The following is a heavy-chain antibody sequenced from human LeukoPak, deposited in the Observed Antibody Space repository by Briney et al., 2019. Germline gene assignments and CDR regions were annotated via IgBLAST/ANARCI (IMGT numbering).Heavy chain of an antibody. J-gene: IGHJ4*02. Sequence: GGSLRLSCAGSGFTITSNAMSWVRQAPGKGLEWVSGISGSGGSTYYADSVKGRFTISRDKSRNTVYLQMNSLRAEDTAVYYCAKDRLTAAGGPYYFDSWGQGTLVTVSS. CDR2: ISGSGGST. D-gene: IGHD6-13*01. V-gene: IGHV3-23*01. CDR3: AKDRLTAAGGPYYFDS. CDR1: GFTITSNA.